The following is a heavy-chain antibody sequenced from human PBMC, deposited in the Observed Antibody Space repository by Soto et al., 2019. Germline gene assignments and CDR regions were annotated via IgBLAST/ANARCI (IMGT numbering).Heavy chain of an antibody. J-gene: IGHJ4*02. D-gene: IGHD5-18*01. CDR2: IYYSGST. V-gene: IGHV4-31*03. CDR3: ARELVLGLRGYSYVDY. Sequence: QVQLQESGPGLVKPSQTLSLTCTVSGGSISSGGYYWSWIRQHPGKGLEWIGYIYYSGSTYYNPSLKSRVTISVDTSKNQFSLKLSSVTAADTAVYYCARELVLGLRGYSYVDYWGQGTLVTVSS. CDR1: GGSISSGGYY.